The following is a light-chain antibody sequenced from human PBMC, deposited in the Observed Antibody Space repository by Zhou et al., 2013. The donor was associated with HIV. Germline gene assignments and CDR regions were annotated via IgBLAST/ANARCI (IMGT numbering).Light chain of an antibody. CDR1: QSISSY. V-gene: IGKV1-39*01. CDR2: AAS. Sequence: DIQMTQSPSSLSASVGDRVTITCRASQSISSYLNWYQQKPGKAPKLLIYAASSLQSGVPSRFSGSGSGTEFSLTISSLQPDDFATYYCQQYHTSSRTFGQGTEGG. CDR3: QQYHTSSRT. J-gene: IGKJ1*01.